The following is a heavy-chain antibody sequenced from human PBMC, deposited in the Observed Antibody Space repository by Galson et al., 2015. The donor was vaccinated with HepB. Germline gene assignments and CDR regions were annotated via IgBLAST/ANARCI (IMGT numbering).Heavy chain of an antibody. CDR2: IIPILGIA. Sequence: SVKVSCKASGGTFSSYAISWVRQAPGQGLEWMGGIIPILGIANYAQKFQGRVTITADKSTSTAYMELSSLRSGDTAVYYCAGVELHLGELSPPRGAFDIWGQGTMVTVSS. CDR3: AGVELHLGELSPPRGAFDI. J-gene: IGHJ3*02. CDR1: GGTFSSYA. V-gene: IGHV1-69*10. D-gene: IGHD3-16*02.